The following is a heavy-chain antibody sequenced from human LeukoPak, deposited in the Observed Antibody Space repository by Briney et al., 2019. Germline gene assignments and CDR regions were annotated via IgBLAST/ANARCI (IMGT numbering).Heavy chain of an antibody. CDR1: GFTFSSYA. V-gene: IGHV3-30*04. CDR3: AKEGASGAAADPFDY. D-gene: IGHD6-13*01. CDR2: ISYDGSNK. Sequence: PGRSLRLSCAASGFTFSSYAMHWVRQAPGKGLEWVAVISYDGSNKYYADSVKGRFTISRDKSKNTLYLQMNSLRAEDTAVYYCAKEGASGAAADPFDYWGQGTLVTVSS. J-gene: IGHJ4*02.